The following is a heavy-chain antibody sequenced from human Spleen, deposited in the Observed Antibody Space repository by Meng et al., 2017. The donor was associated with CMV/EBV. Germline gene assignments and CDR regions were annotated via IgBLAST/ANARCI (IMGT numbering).Heavy chain of an antibody. CDR1: GGSVSSGSYY. V-gene: IGHV4-61*01. Sequence: SETLSLICTVSGGSVSSGSYYWSWIRQPPGKGLEWIGYIYYSGSTNYNPSLKSRVTISVDTSKNQFSLKLSSVTAADTAVYYCARDLRVGATPFGFDYWGQGTLVTVSS. J-gene: IGHJ4*02. D-gene: IGHD1-26*01. CDR3: ARDLRVGATPFGFDY. CDR2: IYYSGST.